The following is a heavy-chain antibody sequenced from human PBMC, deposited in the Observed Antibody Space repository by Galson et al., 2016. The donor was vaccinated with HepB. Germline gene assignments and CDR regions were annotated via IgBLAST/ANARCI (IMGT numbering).Heavy chain of an antibody. Sequence: SVKASCKASGYTFTSYGIGWVRQAPGQGLEWMGWISAYNAYRDYPQKLQGRVTMTTDTSTSTAYMELSSLRSDDTAVYYCVRSGDGNWFESWGQGTLVTVSS. CDR3: VRSGDGNWFES. V-gene: IGHV1-18*04. CDR1: GYTFTSYG. D-gene: IGHD2-21*02. J-gene: IGHJ5*01. CDR2: ISAYNAYR.